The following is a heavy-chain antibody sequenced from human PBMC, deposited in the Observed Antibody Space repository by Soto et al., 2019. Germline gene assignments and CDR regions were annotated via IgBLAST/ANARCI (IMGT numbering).Heavy chain of an antibody. Sequence: ETLSLICTVSGGSISSSSYYWGWIRQPPGKGLEWIGSIYYSGSTYYNPSLKSRVTISVDTSKNQFSLKLSSVTAADTAVYYCAKGGSGSYSNAFDIWGQGTMVTVSS. J-gene: IGHJ3*02. D-gene: IGHD3-10*01. CDR3: AKGGSGSYSNAFDI. V-gene: IGHV4-39*01. CDR2: IYYSGST. CDR1: GGSISSSSYY.